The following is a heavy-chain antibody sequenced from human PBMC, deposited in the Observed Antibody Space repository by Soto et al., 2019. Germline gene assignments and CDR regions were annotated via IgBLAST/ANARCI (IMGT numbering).Heavy chain of an antibody. CDR2: IYYTGST. V-gene: IGHV4-59*01. Sequence: QVQLEESGPGLVKPSDTLSLTCTVSGGSISSYYWSWIRQPPGKGLEWIGDIYYTGSTNYNPSLKSRVTISVDTSKDQFCLKLGSVTAADSAVYYCAREIRDIVVVPADAQHGMDVWGQGTTVTVSS. D-gene: IGHD2-2*01. CDR1: GGSISSYY. J-gene: IGHJ6*02. CDR3: AREIRDIVVVPADAQHGMDV.